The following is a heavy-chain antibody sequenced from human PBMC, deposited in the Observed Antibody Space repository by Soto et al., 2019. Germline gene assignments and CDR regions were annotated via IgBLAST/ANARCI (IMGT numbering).Heavy chain of an antibody. D-gene: IGHD2-2*01. CDR3: ARDSYQQKWLKNWFDP. V-gene: IGHV1-18*01. J-gene: IGHJ5*02. CDR2: ISAYNGNT. CDR1: GYTFTSYG. Sequence: ASVKVSCKASGYTFTSYGISWVRQAPGQGLEWMGWISAYNGNTNYAQKLQGRVTMTTDTSTSTAYMELRSLRSDDTAVYYCARDSYQQKWLKNWFDPWGQGTLVTVSS.